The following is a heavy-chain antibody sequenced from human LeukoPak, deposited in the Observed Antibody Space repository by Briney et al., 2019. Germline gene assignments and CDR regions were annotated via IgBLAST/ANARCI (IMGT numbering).Heavy chain of an antibody. J-gene: IGHJ5*02. D-gene: IGHD6-13*01. V-gene: IGHV4-4*07. CDR1: GGSISSYY. CDR2: IYTSGST. Sequence: TSETLSLTCTVSGGSISSYYWSWIRQPAGKGLEWIGRIYTSGSTNYNPSLKSRVTMSVDTSKNQFSLKLSSVTAADTAVYYCARSYSSSWSGGSNWFDPWGQGTLVTVSS. CDR3: ARSYSSSWSGGSNWFDP.